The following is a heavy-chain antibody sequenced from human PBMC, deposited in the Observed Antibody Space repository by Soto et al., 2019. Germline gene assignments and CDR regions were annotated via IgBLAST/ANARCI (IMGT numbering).Heavy chain of an antibody. J-gene: IGHJ5*02. D-gene: IGHD2-2*01. CDR1: GFTFSSYA. V-gene: IGHV3-23*01. CDR2: ISGSGGST. CDR3: VSPIYDVVVPAAS. Sequence: GGSLRLSCAASGFTFSSYAMSWVRQAPGKGLEWVSAISGSGGSTYYADSVKGRFTISRDNSKNTLYLQMNSLRAEDTAVYYYVSPIYDVVVPAASWGQGTLVTVSS.